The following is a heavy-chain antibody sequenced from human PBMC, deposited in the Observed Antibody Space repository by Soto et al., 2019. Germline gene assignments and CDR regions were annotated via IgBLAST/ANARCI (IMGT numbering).Heavy chain of an antibody. CDR2: ISGSGGST. V-gene: IGHV3-23*01. CDR3: ARDRYCSGGSCYKPATVDY. J-gene: IGHJ4*02. CDR1: GFTFSSYA. D-gene: IGHD2-15*01. Sequence: EVQLLESGGGLVQPGGSLRLSCAASGFTFSSYAMSWVRQAPGKGLEWVSAISGSGGSTYYADSVKGRFTISRDNSKNTLYLQMNSLRAEDTAVYYCARDRYCSGGSCYKPATVDYWGQGTLVTVSS.